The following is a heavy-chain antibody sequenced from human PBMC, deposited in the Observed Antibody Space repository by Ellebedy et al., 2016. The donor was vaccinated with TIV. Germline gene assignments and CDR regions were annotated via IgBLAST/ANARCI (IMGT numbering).Heavy chain of an antibody. Sequence: GGSLRLSCAASGFTFTSYSMNWVRQAPGKGLDWVSSISSSSSYIYYADSVKGRFTISRDNANNSRYLQMNSLRAEDTAVYYCARDNELSSGAFDIWGQGTMVTVSS. J-gene: IGHJ3*02. CDR1: GFTFTSYS. V-gene: IGHV3-21*01. CDR3: ARDNELSSGAFDI. CDR2: ISSSSSYI. D-gene: IGHD3-16*02.